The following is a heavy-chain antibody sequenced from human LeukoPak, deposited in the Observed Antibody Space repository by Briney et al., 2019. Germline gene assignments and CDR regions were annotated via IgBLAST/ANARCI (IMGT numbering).Heavy chain of an antibody. Sequence: GGSLRLSCAASGFTVSSSYMSWARQAPGKGLEWVSVIYSGGSTDYADSVKGRFTISRDNSKNTLYLQMNSLRAEDTAVYYCARDVSLYCSSATCFHDAFDIWGQGTMVTVSS. CDR3: ARDVSLYCSSATCFHDAFDI. CDR2: IYSGGST. CDR1: GFTVSSSY. V-gene: IGHV3-66*02. D-gene: IGHD2-2*01. J-gene: IGHJ3*02.